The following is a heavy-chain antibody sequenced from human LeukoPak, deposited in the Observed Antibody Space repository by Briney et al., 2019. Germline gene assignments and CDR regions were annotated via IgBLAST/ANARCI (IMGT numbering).Heavy chain of an antibody. V-gene: IGHV4-4*08. D-gene: IGHD3-22*01. Sequence: PGGSLRLLCVASRFAFSNAWMSWVRQAPGKGLEWIGRISSSGSTNYNPSLKSRVTISVDTSKNQFSLKLSSVTAADTAVYFCARGPYSYDSSGAFDIWGQGTMVTVSS. CDR2: ISSSGST. J-gene: IGHJ3*02. CDR3: ARGPYSYDSSGAFDI. CDR1: RFAFSNAW.